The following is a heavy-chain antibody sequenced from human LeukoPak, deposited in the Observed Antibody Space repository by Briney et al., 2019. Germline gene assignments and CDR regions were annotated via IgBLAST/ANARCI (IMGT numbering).Heavy chain of an antibody. CDR2: ISSSSRFI. J-gene: IGHJ4*02. CDR3: ARGGYDSSGYSSTPPFDY. Sequence: GSLRLSCAASGISFSNYSMNWVRQAPGKGLEWVSLISSSSRFIYYGDSVKGRFTISRDNAKKSLYLQMNSLRAEDTAVYYCARGGYDSSGYSSTPPFDYWGQGTLVTVSS. CDR1: GISFSNYS. V-gene: IGHV3-21*01. D-gene: IGHD3-22*01.